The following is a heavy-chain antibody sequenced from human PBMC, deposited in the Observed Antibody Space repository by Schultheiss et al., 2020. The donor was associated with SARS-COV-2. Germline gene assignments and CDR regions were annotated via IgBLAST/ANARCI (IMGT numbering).Heavy chain of an antibody. CDR3: ARLGQAVAEGV. Sequence: GESLKISCAASGFTFSSYAMHWVRQAPGKGLEWVSTLSGSGDSTYYADSVKGRFTISRDDSKNMLFLLMNSLRAEDTAIYYCARLGQAVAEGVWGQGTLVTVSS. J-gene: IGHJ4*02. V-gene: IGHV3-23*01. CDR1: GFTFSSYA. CDR2: LSGSGDST. D-gene: IGHD6-19*01.